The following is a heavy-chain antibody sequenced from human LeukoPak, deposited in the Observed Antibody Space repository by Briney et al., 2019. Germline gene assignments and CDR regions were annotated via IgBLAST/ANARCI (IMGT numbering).Heavy chain of an antibody. V-gene: IGHV3-53*01. CDR2: IYSGGST. J-gene: IGHJ4*02. CDR3: ESGYSGYDIPFFDY. D-gene: IGHD5-12*01. CDR1: GFTVSSNY. Sequence: PGGSLRLSCGASGFTVSSNYMSWVRQAPGKGLEWVSVIYSGGSTYYADSVKGRFTISRDNSKNTLYLQMKSLRAEDTAVYYCESGYSGYDIPFFDYWGQGTLVTVSS.